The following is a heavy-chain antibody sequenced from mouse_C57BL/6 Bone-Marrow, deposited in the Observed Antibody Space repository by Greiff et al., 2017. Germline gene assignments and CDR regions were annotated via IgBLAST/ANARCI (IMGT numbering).Heavy chain of an antibody. CDR1: GFSLTSYG. CDR3: ARPIYDGYPLAY. CDR2: LWSGGST. D-gene: IGHD2-3*01. V-gene: IGHV2-2*01. Sequence: QVQLQQSGPGLVQPSQSLSITCTVSGFSLTSYGVHWVRQSPGKGLEWLGVLWSGGSTDYNAAFLSSLSISKDNSKSQVFFKMNSLQADDTAIYYWARPIYDGYPLAYWGQGTLVTVSA. J-gene: IGHJ3*01.